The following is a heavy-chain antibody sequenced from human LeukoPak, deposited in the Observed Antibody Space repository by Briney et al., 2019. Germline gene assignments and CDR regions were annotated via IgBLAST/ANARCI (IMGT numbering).Heavy chain of an antibody. CDR2: ISASGGST. J-gene: IGHJ4*02. D-gene: IGHD4-17*01. CDR3: AKGHSDYGTGFDL. CDR1: GXTFSDFA. Sequence: TGGSLRLSCAASGXTFSDFAMSWVRQAPGKGLESVSVISASGGSTYSADSVKARFTIARDNSRATVYLQMNSLRADDAAIYYCAKGHSDYGTGFDLWGQGTLVTVSS. V-gene: IGHV3-23*01.